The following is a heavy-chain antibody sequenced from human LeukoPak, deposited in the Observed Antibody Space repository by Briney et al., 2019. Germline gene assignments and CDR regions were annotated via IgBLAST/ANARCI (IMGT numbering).Heavy chain of an antibody. CDR3: ARNGGSWSFDY. CDR2: IHNNGSP. J-gene: IGHJ4*02. Sequence: SETLSLTCTVSGGSISTYYWSWLRQPPGKGPEWIGYIHNNGSPNYNPSLKSRVSMSIDTSKNQFSLRLNSVTAADTAVYYCARNGGSWSFDYWGRGTLVTASS. CDR1: GGSISTYY. V-gene: IGHV4-59*08. D-gene: IGHD6-13*01.